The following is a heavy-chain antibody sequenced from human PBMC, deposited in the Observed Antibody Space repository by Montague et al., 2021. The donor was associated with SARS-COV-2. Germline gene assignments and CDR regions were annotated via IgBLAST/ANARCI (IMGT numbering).Heavy chain of an antibody. CDR3: ARALQRVVRGVLGVGHYYYNYYMAA. D-gene: IGHD2-2*01. V-gene: IGHV4-34*01. J-gene: IGHJ6*03. CDR2: INHSGST. Sequence: SETLSLTCAVYGGSFSGYYWSWIRQPPGKGLELIGEINHSGSTKYNPSLKSRGTISIYTAKNQFSLKLSSVTAADTAVYYCARALQRVVRGVLGVGHYYYNYYMAAGGKGPRVPV. CDR1: GGSFSGYY.